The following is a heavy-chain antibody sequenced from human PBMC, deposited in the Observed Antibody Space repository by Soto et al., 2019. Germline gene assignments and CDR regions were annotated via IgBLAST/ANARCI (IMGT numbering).Heavy chain of an antibody. CDR3: ATGGLFSS. Sequence: QVRLQQWGAGLLKPSQTLSLTCESSNGYFSSNYWSWIRQAPGKGPEWLGEINHSGHTDYNPSLQSRVTISADTSKNHFSLSLTSVTAADTAVYYCATGGLFSSWGQGTLVTVSS. CDR2: INHSGHT. CDR1: NGYFSSNY. V-gene: IGHV4-34*02. J-gene: IGHJ5*02.